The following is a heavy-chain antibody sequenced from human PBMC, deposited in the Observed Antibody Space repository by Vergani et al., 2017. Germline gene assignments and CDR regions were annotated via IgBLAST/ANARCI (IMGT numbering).Heavy chain of an antibody. J-gene: IGHJ4*02. D-gene: IGHD3-10*01. CDR2: ISSRSSYI. CDR3: ARLATIIIVRSLDY. CDR1: GFTFSSYS. Sequence: EVQLVESGGGLVKPGGSLRLSCAASGFTFSSYSMNWVRQAPGKGLEGCSSISSRSSYIYYADSVKGRFTISRTNAKNSLYLQMNSLRAEDTAVYYCARLATIIIVRSLDYWGQGTLVTVSS. V-gene: IGHV3-21*01.